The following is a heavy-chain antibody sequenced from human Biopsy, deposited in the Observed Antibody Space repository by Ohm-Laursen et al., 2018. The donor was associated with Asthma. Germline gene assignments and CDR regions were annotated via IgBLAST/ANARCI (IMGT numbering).Heavy chain of an antibody. Sequence: SDTLSLTCSLSSGSGGYMRSGNYYWGWIRQPPGKGLEWIGSIYYSGSTYYNPSLKSRVSISIDTSKNQFSLKLSSVTAADTAVYYCARAQDYYDSRGYYRSFDYWGQGTLVTVSS. CDR2: IYYSGST. CDR3: ARAQDYYDSRGYYRSFDY. V-gene: IGHV4-39*07. J-gene: IGHJ4*02. D-gene: IGHD3-22*01. CDR1: SGSGGYMRSGNYY.